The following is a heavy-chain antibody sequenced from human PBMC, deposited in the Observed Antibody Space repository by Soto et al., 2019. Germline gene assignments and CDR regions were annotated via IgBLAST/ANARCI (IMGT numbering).Heavy chain of an antibody. J-gene: IGHJ4*02. Sequence: QVQLVESGGGVVQPGRSLRLSCAASGFTFSYYAMHWVRQAPGKGLEWVAVMAYDGTNKYYADSVKGRFTISRDNTKNTLYLQMNSLKTDDTAVYYCARDVVAGGSHRQEPFDYWGQGTLVTVSS. CDR2: MAYDGTNK. CDR3: ARDVVAGGSHRQEPFDY. CDR1: GFTFSYYA. D-gene: IGHD3-16*02. V-gene: IGHV3-30-3*01.